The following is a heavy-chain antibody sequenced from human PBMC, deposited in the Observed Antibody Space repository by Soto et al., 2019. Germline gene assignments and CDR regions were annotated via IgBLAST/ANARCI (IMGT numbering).Heavy chain of an antibody. D-gene: IGHD2-2*01. CDR1: GFTFSSYS. V-gene: IGHV3-21*01. CDR3: ARDAPSIVVVPAAMLNWFDP. J-gene: IGHJ5*02. Sequence: PGGSLRLSCAASGFTFSSYSMNWVRQAPGKGLEWVSSISSSSSYIYYADSVKGRFTISRDNAKNSLYLQMNSLRAEDTAVYYCARDAPSIVVVPAAMLNWFDPWGQGTLVTVS. CDR2: ISSSSSYI.